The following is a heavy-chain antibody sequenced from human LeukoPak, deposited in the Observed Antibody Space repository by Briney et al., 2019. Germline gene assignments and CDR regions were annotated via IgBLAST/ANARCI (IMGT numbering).Heavy chain of an antibody. D-gene: IGHD1-14*01. Sequence: SETLSLTCAVYGGSFSGYYWSWIRQPPGKGLEWIGEINHSGSTNYNPSLKSRVTISVDTSKNQFSLKVASVTAADTAVYYCARDRPDTTSPSSIGRFDPWGQGTLVTVSS. CDR3: ARDRPDTTSPSSIGRFDP. V-gene: IGHV4-34*01. J-gene: IGHJ5*02. CDR2: INHSGST. CDR1: GGSFSGYY.